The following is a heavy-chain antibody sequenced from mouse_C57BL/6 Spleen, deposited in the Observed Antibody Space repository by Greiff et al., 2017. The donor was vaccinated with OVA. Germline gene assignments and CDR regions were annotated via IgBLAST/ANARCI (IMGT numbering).Heavy chain of an antibody. Sequence: EVQGVESGGGLVKPGGSLKLSCAASGVTFSSYTMSWVRQTPEKRLEWVATISGGGGNTYYPDSVKGRFTISRDNAKNTLYLQMSSLRSEDTALYYCARHDDYDYDESWFAYWGQGTLVTVSA. D-gene: IGHD2-4*01. CDR3: ARHDDYDYDESWFAY. CDR1: GVTFSSYT. V-gene: IGHV5-9*01. J-gene: IGHJ3*01. CDR2: ISGGGGNT.